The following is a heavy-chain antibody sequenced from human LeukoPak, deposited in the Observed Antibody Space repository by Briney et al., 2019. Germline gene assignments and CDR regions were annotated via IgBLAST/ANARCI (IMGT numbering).Heavy chain of an antibody. CDR1: GFIFSDYY. CDR2: ISSSGSTI. J-gene: IGHJ4*02. V-gene: IGHV3-11*01. D-gene: IGHD6-19*01. CDR3: ARDGDYRGLYSSGWYDY. Sequence: GGSLRLSCAASGFIFSDYYMSWIRQAPGKGLEWVSYISSSGSTIYYADSVKGRFTISRHNAKNSLYLQMNSLRAEDTAVYYCARDGDYRGLYSSGWYDYWGQGALVTVSS.